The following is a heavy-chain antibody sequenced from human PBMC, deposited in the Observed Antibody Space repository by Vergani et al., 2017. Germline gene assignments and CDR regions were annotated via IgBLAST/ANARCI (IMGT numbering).Heavy chain of an antibody. CDR2: ISHDGSES. Sequence: QVHLVESGGGVVQPGGSLRLSCAASGFTFSNFGMHWVRQAPGKGLEWVALISHDGSESFYGTSVTGRLTISRDNSKNTLFLQLSSLKAEDTSVYYCAKAAGMGITVSATIDSWGQGTLVLVSS. CDR1: GFTFSNFG. J-gene: IGHJ4*02. CDR3: AKAAGMGITVSATIDS. V-gene: IGHV3-30*18. D-gene: IGHD3-10*02.